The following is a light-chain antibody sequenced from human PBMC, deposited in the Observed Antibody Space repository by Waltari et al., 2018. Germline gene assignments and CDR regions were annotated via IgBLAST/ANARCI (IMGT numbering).Light chain of an antibody. CDR1: QSVSSN. Sequence: EIVMTQSPATLSVSPWERATLSCMASQSVSSNLAWYQQKPGQAPRLLMYGASTRATGIPARFSGSGSGTEFTLTISSLQSEDFAVYYCQQYNNWPRPFGPGTKVDIK. CDR2: GAS. V-gene: IGKV3-15*01. J-gene: IGKJ3*01. CDR3: QQYNNWPRP.